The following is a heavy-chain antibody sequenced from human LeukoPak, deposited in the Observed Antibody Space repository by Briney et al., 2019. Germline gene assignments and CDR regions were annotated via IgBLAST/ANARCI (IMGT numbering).Heavy chain of an antibody. V-gene: IGHV3-23*01. J-gene: IGHJ3*02. Sequence: GGSLRLSCAASGFTVSSNYMSWVRQAPGKGLEWVSAISGSGGSTYYADSVKGRFTISRDNSKNTLYLQMNSLRAEDTAVYYCAKPYYDILTGYYSAFDIWGQGTMVTVSS. CDR2: ISGSGGST. CDR3: AKPYYDILTGYYSAFDI. CDR1: GFTVSSNY. D-gene: IGHD3-9*01.